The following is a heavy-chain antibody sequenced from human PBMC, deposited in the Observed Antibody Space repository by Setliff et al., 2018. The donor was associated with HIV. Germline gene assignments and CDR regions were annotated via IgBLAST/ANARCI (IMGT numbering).Heavy chain of an antibody. V-gene: IGHV4-39*01. CDR2: IYPGST. D-gene: IGHD5-12*01. J-gene: IGHJ4*02. CDR3: ARYTVGSMVDY. CDR1: DASISVGTYY. Sequence: SETLSLTCSVSDASISVGTYYWGWIRQPPGKGLEWIGSIYPGSTKCNPSLRSRLTISLDSPTNQFSVTLSSVTAADTAMYYCARYTVGSMVDYWGPGTLVTVSS.